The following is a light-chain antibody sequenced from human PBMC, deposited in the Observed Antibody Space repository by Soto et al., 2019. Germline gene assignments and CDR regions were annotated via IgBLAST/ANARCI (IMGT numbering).Light chain of an antibody. Sequence: QSVLTQPPSVSAAPGQKVTISCSGGSSNIGSNYVSWFQQLPGTAPKLLIYENNLRPSGIPDRFSGSKSATSATLGIAGLQTEDESDYYCGAWDTSLNAGVFGRGTQLTVL. J-gene: IGLJ7*01. V-gene: IGLV1-51*02. CDR2: ENN. CDR3: GAWDTSLNAGV. CDR1: SSNIGSNY.